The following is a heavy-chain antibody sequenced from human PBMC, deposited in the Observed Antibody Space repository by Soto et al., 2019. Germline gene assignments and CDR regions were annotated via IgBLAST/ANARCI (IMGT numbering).Heavy chain of an antibody. D-gene: IGHD2-21*02. J-gene: IGHJ6*02. V-gene: IGHV4-59*01. CDR1: GGSISGYY. CDR3: TRDGDGRMTTNPYYYYGMDV. Sequence: SETLSLTCTVYGGSISGYYWSWIRQPPGKGLEWIGNVYYSGGAKYNPSVKRRVSISVDTSKNQFSLNLSSVTAADTAVYYCTRDGDGRMTTNPYYYYGMDVWGPGITVTVSS. CDR2: VYYSGGA.